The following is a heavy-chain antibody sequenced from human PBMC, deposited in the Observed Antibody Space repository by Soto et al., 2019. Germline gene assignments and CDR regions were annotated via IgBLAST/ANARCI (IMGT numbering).Heavy chain of an antibody. V-gene: IGHV6-1*01. J-gene: IGHJ4*02. CDR3: ARDRRDSSGWRTFDY. CDR2: TYYRSKWYN. Sequence: PSQTLSLTCAISGDSVSRNSAACTWIRQSPSRGLEWLGRTYYRSKWYNDYAVSVKSRITINPDTSKNQFSLQLNSVTPEDTAVYYCARDRRDSSGWRTFDYWGQGTLVTVSS. CDR1: GDSVSRNSAA. D-gene: IGHD6-19*01.